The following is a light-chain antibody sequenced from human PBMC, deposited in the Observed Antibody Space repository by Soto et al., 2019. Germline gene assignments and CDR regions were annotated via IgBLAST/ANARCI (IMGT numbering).Light chain of an antibody. Sequence: ETVLTQSPGTLSLSPGERATLACRASQSVSSRNLAWYQQKPGQAPRLLIYGASNRATGIPDRFSGSGSGTDFTLTISRLEPEDFAVYYCQQYGSSPRTFGQGTKVDIK. CDR3: QQYGSSPRT. V-gene: IGKV3-20*01. J-gene: IGKJ1*01. CDR2: GAS. CDR1: QSVSSRN.